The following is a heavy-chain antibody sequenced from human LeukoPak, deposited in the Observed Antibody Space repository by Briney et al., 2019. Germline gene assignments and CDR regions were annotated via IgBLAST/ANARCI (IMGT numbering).Heavy chain of an antibody. CDR2: INPSGGST. CDR1: GYTFTGYY. Sequence: GASVKVSCKASGYTFTGYYMHWVRQAPGQGLEWIRIINPSGGSTSYAQKFQGRVTMTRDTSTSTVYMEPSSLRSEDTAVYYCATLRQNGNTYWGQGTLVTVSS. D-gene: IGHD3-16*01. J-gene: IGHJ4*02. V-gene: IGHV1-46*01. CDR3: ATLRQNGNTY.